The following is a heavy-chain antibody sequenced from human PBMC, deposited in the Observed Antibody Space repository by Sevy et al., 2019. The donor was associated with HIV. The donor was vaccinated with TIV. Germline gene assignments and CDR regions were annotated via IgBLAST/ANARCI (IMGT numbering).Heavy chain of an antibody. V-gene: IGHV3-73*01. D-gene: IGHD1-7*01. J-gene: IGHJ6*02. CDR3: TRMSWNYGFDYYYGMDV. CDR2: IRSKANSYAT. Sequence: GGSLRLSCAASGFTFSGSAMHWVRQASGKGLEWVGRIRSKANSYATAYAAWVKGRFTISRDDSKNTAYLQMNSLKTEDTAVYYCTRMSWNYGFDYYYGMDVWGQGTTVTVSS. CDR1: GFTFSGSA.